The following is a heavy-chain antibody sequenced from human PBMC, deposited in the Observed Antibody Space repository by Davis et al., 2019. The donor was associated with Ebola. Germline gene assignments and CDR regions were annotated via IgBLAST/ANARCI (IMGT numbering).Heavy chain of an antibody. CDR2: IYYSGST. J-gene: IGHJ3*02. V-gene: IGHV4-59*11. CDR1: GGSISSHY. Sequence: PSETLSLTCTVSGGSISSHYWSWIRQPPGKGLECIGYIYYSGSTKYNPSLKSRVTISVDTSKNQFSLKLTSVTAADTAVYYCATTNSPNAFDIWGQGTMVTVSS. CDR3: ATTNSPNAFDI. D-gene: IGHD2/OR15-2a*01.